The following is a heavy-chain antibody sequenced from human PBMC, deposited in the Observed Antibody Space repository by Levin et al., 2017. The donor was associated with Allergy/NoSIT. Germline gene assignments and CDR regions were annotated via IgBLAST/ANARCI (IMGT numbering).Heavy chain of an antibody. V-gene: IGHV4-39*02. CDR2: IYYTGSS. D-gene: IGHD5-12*01. CDR3: ARVLRFYYYYYMDV. CDR1: GGSIISTNYY. Sequence: SQTLSLTCTVSGGSIISTNYYWGWIRQPPGKGLEWIGSIYYTGSSHYNPSLKSRVTISVDTSKDHFSLNLTSVTAADTAVYYCARVLRFYYYYYMDVWGKGTTVTVSS. J-gene: IGHJ6*03.